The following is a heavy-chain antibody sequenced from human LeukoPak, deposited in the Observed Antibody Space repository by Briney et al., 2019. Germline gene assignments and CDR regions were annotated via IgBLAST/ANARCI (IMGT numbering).Heavy chain of an antibody. D-gene: IGHD1-26*01. J-gene: IGHJ4*02. CDR3: ARGWELPPSFDY. V-gene: IGHV4-39*07. CDR1: GGSISSSYSY. Sequence: RSSETLSLTCTVSGGSISSSYSYWGWIRQPPGKGLEWIGNIYYSGSTYYSPSLTSRVTVSVDTSENQFSLKLTSVTAADTAVYYCARGWELPPSFDYWGQGTLVTVSS. CDR2: IYYSGST.